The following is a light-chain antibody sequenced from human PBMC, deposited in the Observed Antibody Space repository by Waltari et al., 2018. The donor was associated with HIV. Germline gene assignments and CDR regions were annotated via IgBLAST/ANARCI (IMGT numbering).Light chain of an antibody. J-gene: IGKJ1*01. CDR3: QQYGSSPRT. V-gene: IGKV3-20*01. CDR1: QSVSSSY. Sequence: EIVLTQSPGTLSLSPGERATLSCRASQSVSSSYLAWYQQKPGQAPRLLIDGASSRATGIPDRFSGSGSGTDFNLTISRLEPEDFAVYYCQQYGSSPRTFGQGTKVEIK. CDR2: GAS.